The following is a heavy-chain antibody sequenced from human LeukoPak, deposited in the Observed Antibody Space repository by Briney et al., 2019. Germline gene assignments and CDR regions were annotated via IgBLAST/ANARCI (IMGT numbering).Heavy chain of an antibody. CDR2: IYYSGST. V-gene: IGHV4-59*01. CDR1: AGSISSYY. CDR3: ARDNTLGYCSSTSCPHPGGAFDI. D-gene: IGHD2-2*01. J-gene: IGHJ3*02. Sequence: PSETLSLTCTVSAGSISSYYWSWIRQPPGKGLEWIGYIYYSGSTNYNPSLKSRVTISVDTSKNQFSLKLSSVTAADTAVYYCARDNTLGYCSSTSCPHPGGAFDIWGQGTMVTVSS.